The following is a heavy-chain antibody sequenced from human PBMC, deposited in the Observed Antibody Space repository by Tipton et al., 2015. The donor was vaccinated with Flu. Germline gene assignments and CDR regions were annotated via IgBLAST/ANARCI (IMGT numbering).Heavy chain of an antibody. CDR1: GGSFSGYY. V-gene: IGHV4-34*01. Sequence: TLSLTCAVYGGSFSGYYWSWIRQPPGKGLEWIGEINHSGSTNYNPSLKSRVTISVDTSKNQFSLKLSSVTAADTAVYYCARHFSGSYGWFDPWGQGTLVTVSS. CDR2: INHSGST. D-gene: IGHD1-26*01. J-gene: IGHJ5*02. CDR3: ARHFSGSYGWFDP.